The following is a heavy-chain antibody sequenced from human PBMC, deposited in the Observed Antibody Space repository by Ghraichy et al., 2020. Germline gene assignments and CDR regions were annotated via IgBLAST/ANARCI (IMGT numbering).Heavy chain of an antibody. D-gene: IGHD6-19*01. Sequence: GESLNISCAASGFTFSSYAMSWVRQAPGKGLEWVSAISGSGGSTYYADSVKGRFTISRDNSKNTLYLQMNSLRAEDTAVYYCATHAPFGYSSGWEDDYWGQGTLVTVSS. CDR1: GFTFSSYA. J-gene: IGHJ4*02. CDR3: ATHAPFGYSSGWEDDY. V-gene: IGHV3-23*01. CDR2: ISGSGGST.